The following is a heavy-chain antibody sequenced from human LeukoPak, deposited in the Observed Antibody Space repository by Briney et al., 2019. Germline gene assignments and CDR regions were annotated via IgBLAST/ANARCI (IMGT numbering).Heavy chain of an antibody. D-gene: IGHD2-2*02. V-gene: IGHV1-2*02. CDR2: IRPNSGGT. CDR3: ARGCSSNACYTSGFDY. Sequence: ASVKVSCKASGYTFTGYHIHWVRQAPGQGLEWMGWIRPNSGGTNYAQKFQGRVTMTRDTSISTAYMEQSSLRSDDTAVYYCARGCSSNACYTSGFDYWGQGTLVTVSS. CDR1: GYTFTGYH. J-gene: IGHJ4*02.